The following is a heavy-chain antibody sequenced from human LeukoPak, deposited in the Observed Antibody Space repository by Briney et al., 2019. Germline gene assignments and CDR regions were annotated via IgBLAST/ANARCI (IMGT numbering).Heavy chain of an antibody. Sequence: GRSLRLSCAASGFSFSTYGMHWARQAPGKGLEWVATISYDGSNKYYGDSMKGRFTISRDNSKNTLYLQMNSLRAEDTAVYYCAKDGIDYGDYAYYLDFWGQGTLVTVSS. D-gene: IGHD4-17*01. V-gene: IGHV3-30*18. CDR2: ISYDGSNK. CDR3: AKDGIDYGDYAYYLDF. CDR1: GFSFSTYG. J-gene: IGHJ4*02.